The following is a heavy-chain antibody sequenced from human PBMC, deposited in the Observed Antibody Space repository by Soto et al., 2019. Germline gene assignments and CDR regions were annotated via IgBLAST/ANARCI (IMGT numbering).Heavy chain of an antibody. D-gene: IGHD1-26*01. Sequence: QVQLVQSGAEVKKPGSSVKVSCKASGGTFSSYAISWVRQAPGQGLEWMGGIIPIFGTTDYAQKFQGRVTITANESTCTAYMGLSSLRSEDTAGYYCARARRDGATEGVDYWGQGTLVTVSS. CDR3: ARARRDGATEGVDY. V-gene: IGHV1-69*12. CDR1: GGTFSSYA. J-gene: IGHJ4*02. CDR2: IIPIFGTT.